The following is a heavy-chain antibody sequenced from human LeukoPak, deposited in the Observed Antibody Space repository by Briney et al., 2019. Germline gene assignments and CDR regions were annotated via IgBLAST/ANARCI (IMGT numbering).Heavy chain of an antibody. V-gene: IGHV3-7*01. J-gene: IGHJ4*02. D-gene: IGHD3-22*01. Sequence: GGSLRLSCAASRFAFNTYWMSWVRQAPGKGLEWVATINRDGGEKYYVDPVKGRFTISRDNAKNSLYLQMNSLRVEDTAVYYCARVSSTMIVVSTPFDYWGQGTLVTVSS. CDR3: ARVSSTMIVVSTPFDY. CDR1: RFAFNTYW. CDR2: INRDGGEK.